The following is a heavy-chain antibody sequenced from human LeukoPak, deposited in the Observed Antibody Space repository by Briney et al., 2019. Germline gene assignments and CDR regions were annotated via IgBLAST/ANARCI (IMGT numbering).Heavy chain of an antibody. Sequence: GSLRLSWAASGFTVSSNYMSWVRQAPGKGLEWIGNIFYSGSTYYSPSLRSRVTISLDTSRNQFSLKLNSVTAADTAVYYCAKSNGYGLVDIWGQGTMVTVSS. V-gene: IGHV4-59*02. CDR3: AKSNGYGLVDI. CDR1: GFTVSSNY. CDR2: IFYSGST. D-gene: IGHD3-10*01. J-gene: IGHJ3*02.